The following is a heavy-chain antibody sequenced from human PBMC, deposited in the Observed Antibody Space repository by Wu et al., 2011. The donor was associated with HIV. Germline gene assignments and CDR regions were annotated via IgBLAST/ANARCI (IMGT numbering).Heavy chain of an antibody. CDR2: ISAYNGDT. CDR3: ARGRLDYDFWSGPSTNWFDP. CDR1: GYTFTSYG. J-gene: IGHJ5*02. D-gene: IGHD3-3*01. V-gene: IGHV1-18*01. Sequence: QVQLVQSGAEVKKPGASVKVSCKASGYTFTSYGINWVRQAPGQGLEWMGWISAYNGDTNYAEKFQGRVTMTTDTSTSTAYMELRSLRSDDTAVYYCARGRLDYDFWSGPSTNWFDPWGQGTLVTVSS.